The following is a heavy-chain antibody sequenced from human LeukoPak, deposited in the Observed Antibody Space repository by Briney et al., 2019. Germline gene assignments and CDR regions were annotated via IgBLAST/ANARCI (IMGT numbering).Heavy chain of an antibody. D-gene: IGHD6-19*01. J-gene: IGHJ6*04. CDR3: ARVSPIAVAGSSYYYAMDV. CDR2: LYSSGTT. CDR1: GCTISNYY. V-gene: IGHV4-4*07. Sequence: SVKPSFNGTGYGCTISNYYWAWNRQAAGQGLEWIISLYSSGTTTYNPSLKSRVAMSVDTSRNQCSLKLNSVTAADTAVYYCARVSPIAVAGSSYYYAMDVWGKGTTVTVSS.